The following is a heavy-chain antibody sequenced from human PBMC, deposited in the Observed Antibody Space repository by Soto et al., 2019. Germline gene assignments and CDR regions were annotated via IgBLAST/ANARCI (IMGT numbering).Heavy chain of an antibody. CDR3: ASVHRLGYCSSTSCSEGNDAFDI. V-gene: IGHV1-3*01. CDR1: GYTFTSYA. CDR2: INAGNGNT. D-gene: IGHD2-2*01. Sequence: ASVKVSCKASGYTFTSYAMHWVRQAPGQRLEWMGWINAGNGNTKYSQKFQGRVTLTRDTSASTAYMELSSLRSEDTAVYYCASVHRLGYCSSTSCSEGNDAFDIWGQGTMVTVSS. J-gene: IGHJ3*02.